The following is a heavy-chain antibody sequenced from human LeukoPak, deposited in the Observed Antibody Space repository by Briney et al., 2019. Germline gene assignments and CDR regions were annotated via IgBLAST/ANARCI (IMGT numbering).Heavy chain of an antibody. CDR1: GYSFTTYA. CDR2: INAGNGNT. J-gene: IGHJ3*02. V-gene: IGHV1-3*01. Sequence: GASVKVSCKASGYSFTTYAMHWVRQAPGQRLEWMGWINAGNGNTKYSQKFQGRVTITRDTSASTAYMELSSLRSEDTAVYYCARDQGGPSGSYHVPEAFDIWGQGTMVTVSS. D-gene: IGHD1-26*01. CDR3: ARDQGGPSGSYHVPEAFDI.